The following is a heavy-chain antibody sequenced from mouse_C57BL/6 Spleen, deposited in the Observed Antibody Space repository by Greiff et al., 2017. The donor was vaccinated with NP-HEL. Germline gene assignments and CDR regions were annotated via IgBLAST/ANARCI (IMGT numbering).Heavy chain of an antibody. CDR3: AIDSSGYVAMDY. J-gene: IGHJ4*01. V-gene: IGHV1-55*01. D-gene: IGHD3-2*02. CDR2: IYPGSGST. Sequence: VQLQQSGAELVKPGASVKMSCKASGYTFTSYWITWVKQRPGQGLEWIGDIYPGSGSTNYNEKFKSKATLTVDTSSSTAYMQLSSLTSEDSAVYYCAIDSSGYVAMDYWGQGTSVTVSS. CDR1: GYTFTSYW.